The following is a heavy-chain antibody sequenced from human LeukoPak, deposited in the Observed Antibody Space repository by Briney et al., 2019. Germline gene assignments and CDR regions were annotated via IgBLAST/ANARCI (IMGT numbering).Heavy chain of an antibody. V-gene: IGHV3-30*18. J-gene: IGHJ4*02. Sequence: TGGSLRLSCAASGFTFSNYGMHWVRQAPGKGLEWVALISYDGSNQYYADSVKGRFTISRDNSKNTLYLQMNSLRAEDTAVYYCAKGRNYGDSIIDYWGQGTLVTVSS. CDR1: GFTFSNYG. CDR3: AKGRNYGDSIIDY. CDR2: ISYDGSNQ. D-gene: IGHD4-17*01.